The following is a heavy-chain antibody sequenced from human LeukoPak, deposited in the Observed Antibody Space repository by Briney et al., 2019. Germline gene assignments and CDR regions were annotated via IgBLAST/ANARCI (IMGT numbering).Heavy chain of an antibody. Sequence: GGSLRLSCAASGFTFSSYAMHWVRQAPGKGLEYVSAISSNGGSTYYANSVKGRFTISRDNSKNTLYLQMGSLRAEDTAVYYCARVNSRMGYYYYYYMDVWGKGTTVTVSS. CDR2: ISSNGGST. J-gene: IGHJ6*03. V-gene: IGHV3-64*01. CDR3: ARVNSRMGYYYYYYMDV. D-gene: IGHD6-13*01. CDR1: GFTFSSYA.